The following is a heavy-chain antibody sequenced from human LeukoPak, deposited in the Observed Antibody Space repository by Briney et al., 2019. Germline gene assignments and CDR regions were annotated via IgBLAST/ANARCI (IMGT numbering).Heavy chain of an antibody. CDR2: ISYDGSNK. D-gene: IGHD3-22*01. CDR1: GFTFSSYG. CDR3: AKWGMIRYGMDV. Sequence: GGSLRLSCAASGFTFSSYGMHWVRQAPGKGLEWVAVISYDGSNKYYADSVKGRFTISRDDSKNTLYLQMNSLRAEDTAVYYCAKWGMIRYGMDVWGQGTTVTVSS. J-gene: IGHJ6*02. V-gene: IGHV3-30*18.